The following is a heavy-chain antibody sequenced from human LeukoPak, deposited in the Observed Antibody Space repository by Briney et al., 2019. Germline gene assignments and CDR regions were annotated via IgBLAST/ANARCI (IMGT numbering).Heavy chain of an antibody. Sequence: SETLSLTGAVYGGSFSGYYWSWIRQPPGKGLEWIGEINHSGSTNYNPPPKTRVPISVDTSKNQFSLKLSSVTAADTAVYYCASRIIDVDTAMVCAWFDPWGEGTLVTVSS. CDR1: GGSFSGYY. CDR2: INHSGST. CDR3: ASRIIDVDTAMVCAWFDP. D-gene: IGHD5-18*01. V-gene: IGHV4-34*01. J-gene: IGHJ5*02.